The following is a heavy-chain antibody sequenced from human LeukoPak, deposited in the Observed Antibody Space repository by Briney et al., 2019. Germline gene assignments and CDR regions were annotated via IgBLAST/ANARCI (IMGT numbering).Heavy chain of an antibody. CDR1: GFTFSTYA. CDR3: AKDNAGYPIYYFDS. V-gene: IGHV3-23*01. Sequence: GGSLRLSCAASGFTFSTYALNWIRQAPGKGLEWVSGISGSGGGKFYADSVKGRFTISRDKSKSTLYLQMNSLKAEDAAVYYCAKDNAGYPIYYFDSWGQGTLVTVSS. D-gene: IGHD3-9*01. J-gene: IGHJ4*02. CDR2: ISGSGGGK.